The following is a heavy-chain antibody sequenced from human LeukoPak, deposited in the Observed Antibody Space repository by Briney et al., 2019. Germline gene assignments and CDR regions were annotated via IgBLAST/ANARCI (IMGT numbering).Heavy chain of an antibody. CDR1: GGPFSGYY. V-gene: IGHV4-34*01. D-gene: IGHD2-2*01. J-gene: IGHJ4*02. CDR2: INHSGST. Sequence: SETLSLTCAVYGGPFSGYYWSWIRQPPGKGLEWIGEINHSGSTNYNPSLKSRVTISVDSDSSKNHFSLTLSSVTAADTAVYYCARGYCSSTSCYALGFDYWGQGTLVTVSS. CDR3: ARGYCSSTSCYALGFDY.